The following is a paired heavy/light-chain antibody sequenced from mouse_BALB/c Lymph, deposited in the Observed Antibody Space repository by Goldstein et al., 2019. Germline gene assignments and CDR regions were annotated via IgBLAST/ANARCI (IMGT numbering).Light chain of an antibody. CDR2: WAS. CDR3: HQYLSSRT. J-gene: IGKJ1*01. CDR1: QSVLYSSNQKNY. Sequence: NIMMTQSPSSLAVSAGEKVTMSCKSSQSVLYSSNQKNYLAWYQQKPGQSPKLLIYWASTRESGVPDRFTGSGSGTDFTLTISSVQAEDLAVYYCHQYLSSRTFGGGTKLEIK. V-gene: IGKV8-27*01.
Heavy chain of an antibody. CDR1: GFTFSSYA. Sequence: EVMLVESGGGLVKPGGSLKLSCAASGFTFSSYAMSWVRQTPEKRLEWVATISSGGSYTYYPDSVKGRFTISRDNAKNTLYLQMSSLRSEDTAMYYCARQDYEAMDYWGQGTSVTVSS. D-gene: IGHD1-1*01. V-gene: IGHV5-9-1*01. CDR3: ARQDYEAMDY. CDR2: ISSGGSYT. J-gene: IGHJ4*01.